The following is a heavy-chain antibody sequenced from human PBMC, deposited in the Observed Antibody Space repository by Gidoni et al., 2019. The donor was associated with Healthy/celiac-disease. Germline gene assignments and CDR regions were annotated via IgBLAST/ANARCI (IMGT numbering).Heavy chain of an antibody. CDR2: IIPICGTA. D-gene: IGHD1-26*01. CDR1: GGTFSSYA. J-gene: IGHJ6*02. V-gene: IGHV1-69*01. Sequence: QVQLVQSGAEVKKPGCSVKVSCKASGGTFSSYAISWVRQAPGQGLEWMGGIIPICGTANYAQKFQGRVTITADESTSTAYMELSSLRSEDTAVYYCASKPPIGKWELRNYYYYGMDVWGQGTTVTVSS. CDR3: ASKPPIGKWELRNYYYYGMDV.